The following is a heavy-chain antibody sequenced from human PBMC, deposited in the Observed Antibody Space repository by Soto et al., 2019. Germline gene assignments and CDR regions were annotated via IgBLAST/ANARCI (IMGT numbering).Heavy chain of an antibody. CDR2: ISNSGNIV. J-gene: IGHJ4*01. Sequence: QVQLVESGGGLVKPGGSLRLSCAASGFTFSDYYMSWIRQAPGKGLEWVSYISNSGNIVNYASSVKGRCTISRDNAKNSLYLQMNSLRGEDTAVYYCARVGMFTGRMADYWGHGTLVTVSS. V-gene: IGHV3-11*01. D-gene: IGHD3-10*02. CDR1: GFTFSDYY. CDR3: ARVGMFTGRMADY.